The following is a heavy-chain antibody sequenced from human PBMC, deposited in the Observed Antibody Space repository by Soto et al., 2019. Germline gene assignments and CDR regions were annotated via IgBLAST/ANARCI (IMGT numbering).Heavy chain of an antibody. V-gene: IGHV4-4*02. CDR3: ARKILGSTTRPNYWYFDL. Sequence: PSETLSLTCVVSGGTISSSNWWSWVRQPPGKGLEWIGEIYHSGSTNYNPSLKSRVTISVDKSKNQFSLKLSSVTAADTAVYYCARKILGSTTRPNYWYFDLWGRGTLVTVSS. D-gene: IGHD7-27*01. J-gene: IGHJ2*01. CDR2: IYHSGST. CDR1: GGTISSSNW.